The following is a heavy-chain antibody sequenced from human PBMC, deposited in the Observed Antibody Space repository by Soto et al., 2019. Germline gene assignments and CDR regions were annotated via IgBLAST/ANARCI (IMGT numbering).Heavy chain of an antibody. Sequence: SETLSLTCAVYGGSFSGYYWSWIRQPPGKGLEWIGEIDHSGSTNYNPSLESRVTMSVDTSKNQFSLKVSSVTAADTGVYFCARVSSTWHILTDSWGQGDPVTISS. CDR2: IDHSGST. D-gene: IGHD6-13*01. CDR1: GGSFSGYY. J-gene: IGHJ4*02. V-gene: IGHV4-34*01. CDR3: ARVSSTWHILTDS.